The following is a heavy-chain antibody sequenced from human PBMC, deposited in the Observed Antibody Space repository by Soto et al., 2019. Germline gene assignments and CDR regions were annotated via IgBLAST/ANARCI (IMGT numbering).Heavy chain of an antibody. CDR1: GYSFTSYW. V-gene: IGHV5-10-1*01. CDR2: IDPSDSYT. D-gene: IGHD6-6*01. CDR3: ARLEYCSSTGEWYYYYGMDV. J-gene: IGHJ6*02. Sequence: GESLKISCKGSGYSFTSYWISWVRQMPGKGLEWMGRIDPSDSYTNYSPSFQGHVTISADKSISTAYLQWSSLKASDTAMYYCARLEYCSSTGEWYYYYGMDVWGQGTTVTVSS.